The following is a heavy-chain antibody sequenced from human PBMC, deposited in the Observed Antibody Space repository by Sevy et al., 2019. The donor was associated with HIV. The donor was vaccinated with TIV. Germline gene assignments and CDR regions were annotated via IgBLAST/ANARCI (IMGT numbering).Heavy chain of an antibody. CDR3: ARRADSIAASGTGFFYYYYYMDV. J-gene: IGHJ6*03. D-gene: IGHD6-13*01. CDR2: IKQDGSEK. CDR1: GFTFSSYW. V-gene: IGHV3-7*01. Sequence: RGYLRLSCAASGFTFSSYWMSWVRQAPGKGLERVANIKQDGSEKYYVDSVKGRFTISRDNAKNSLYLQMNSLRAEDTAVYYCARRADSIAASGTGFFYYYYYMDVWGKGTTVLVSS.